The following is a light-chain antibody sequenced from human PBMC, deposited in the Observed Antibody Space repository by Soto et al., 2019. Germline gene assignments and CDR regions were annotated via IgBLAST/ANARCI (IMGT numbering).Light chain of an antibody. CDR1: QSVSSSY. CDR3: QQYGSSPRT. Sequence: EIVLTQSPGTLSLSPGERATLSCRASQSVSSSYLAWYQQKPGQAPRLLIYDASSRATGIPGRFSGSGSGTNFTIPISRLEPEDFAVYYCQQYGSSPRTFGQGTKVEIK. CDR2: DAS. V-gene: IGKV3-20*01. J-gene: IGKJ1*01.